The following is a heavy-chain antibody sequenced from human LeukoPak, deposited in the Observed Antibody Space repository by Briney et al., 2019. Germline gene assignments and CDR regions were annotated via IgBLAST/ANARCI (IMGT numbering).Heavy chain of an antibody. CDR3: ARDNDSRDPPHFDY. Sequence: ASVKVSCKASGYIFTSYNIYWVRQAPGQGLEWMGIINPSGGSTNYAQKFQGRVTMTRDTSTSTVYMELSSLRSEDTAVYYCARDNDSRDPPHFDYWGQGTLVTVSS. CDR1: GYIFTSYN. CDR2: INPSGGST. D-gene: IGHD3-16*01. V-gene: IGHV1-46*01. J-gene: IGHJ4*02.